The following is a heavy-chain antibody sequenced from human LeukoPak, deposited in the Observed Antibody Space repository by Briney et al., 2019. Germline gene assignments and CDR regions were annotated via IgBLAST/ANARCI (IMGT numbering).Heavy chain of an antibody. CDR2: IKKDGSVR. J-gene: IGHJ4*02. V-gene: IGHV3-7*01. CDR1: GFILENCC. D-gene: IGHD5-18*01. CDR3: ARWAAVTDY. Sequence: GGSLRLSCVASGFILENCCMSWIRQAPGKGREGVAHIKKDGSVRHYLDAVQGRLTIYRDNAKNSTVLKMSSLRADDTAVYYCARWAAVTDYWGQGTLVTVSS.